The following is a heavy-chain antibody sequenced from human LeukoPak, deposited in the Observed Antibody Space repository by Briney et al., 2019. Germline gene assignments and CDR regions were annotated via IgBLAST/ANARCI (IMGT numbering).Heavy chain of an antibody. CDR3: ARDHDDNSGKYNGGALDL. CDR2: TYYRSKWYN. Sequence: SQTLSLTCAISGDSVSSNRAAWNWIRQSPSRGLEWLGKTYYRSKWYNDYAVSVKSRITINPDTSKNQFSLHLNSVTPEDTAVYYCARDHDDNSGKYNGGALDLWGQGTVVTVSS. D-gene: IGHD3-22*01. J-gene: IGHJ3*01. V-gene: IGHV6-1*01. CDR1: GDSVSSNRAA.